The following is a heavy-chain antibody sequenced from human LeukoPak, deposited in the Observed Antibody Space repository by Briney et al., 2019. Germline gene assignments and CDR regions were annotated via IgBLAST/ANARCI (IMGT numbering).Heavy chain of an antibody. J-gene: IGHJ4*02. Sequence: PGGSLRLSCAASGFTFSSYEMNWVRQAPGKGLEWVSYISSSGSTIYYADSVKGRFTIPRDNAKNSLYLQMNSLRAEDTAVYYCAREMRSDCSGGSCYPQFDYWGQGTLVTVSS. CDR1: GFTFSSYE. D-gene: IGHD2-15*01. CDR3: AREMRSDCSGGSCYPQFDY. CDR2: ISSSGSTI. V-gene: IGHV3-48*03.